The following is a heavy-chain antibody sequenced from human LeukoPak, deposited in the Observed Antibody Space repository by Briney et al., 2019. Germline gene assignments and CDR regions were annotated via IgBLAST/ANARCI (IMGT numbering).Heavy chain of an antibody. J-gene: IGHJ4*02. Sequence: GSLRLSCADSGVTFSSYSMNWVRQAPGQGLEWLSSISSSSTYIYYADSVKGRFTISRDNAKNSLYLQIHSLRAEDTAVYFCATDYGYYFDYWGQGTLVAVSS. CDR1: GVTFSSYS. V-gene: IGHV3-21*01. CDR3: ATDYGYYFDY. D-gene: IGHD4-17*01. CDR2: ISSSSTYI.